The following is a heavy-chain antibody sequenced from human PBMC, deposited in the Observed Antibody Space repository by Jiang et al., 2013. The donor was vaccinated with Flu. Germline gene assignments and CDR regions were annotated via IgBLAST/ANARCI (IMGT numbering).Heavy chain of an antibody. J-gene: IGHJ4*02. CDR1: GGSFSGYY. CDR2: INHSGST. Sequence: VLLKPSETLSLTCAVYGGSFSGYYWSWIRQPPGKGLEWIGEINHSGSTNYNPSLKSRVTISVDTSKNQFSLKLSSVTAADTAVYYCARGPPPEMYCSGGSCYYFDYWGQGTLVTVSS. CDR3: ARGPPPEMYCSGGSCYYFDY. V-gene: IGHV4-34*01. D-gene: IGHD2-15*01.